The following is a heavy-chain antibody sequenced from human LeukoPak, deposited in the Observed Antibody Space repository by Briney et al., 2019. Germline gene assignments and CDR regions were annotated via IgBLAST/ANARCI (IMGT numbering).Heavy chain of an antibody. CDR2: IIPIFGTA. J-gene: IGHJ6*02. V-gene: IGHV1-69*01. D-gene: IGHD3-3*01. CDR3: ARAFRSGYYRSYGMDV. CDR1: GGTFSIYA. Sequence: ASVNVSCKASGGTFSIYAISWVRQAPGQGLEWMGGIIPIFGTANYAQKFQGRVTITADESTSTAYMELSSLRSEDTAVYYCARAFRSGYYRSYGMDVWGQGTTVTVSS.